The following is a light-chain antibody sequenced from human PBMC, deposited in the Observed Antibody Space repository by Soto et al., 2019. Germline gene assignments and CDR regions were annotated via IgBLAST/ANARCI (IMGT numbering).Light chain of an antibody. CDR3: QQYTSDLYT. CDR2: DAS. Sequence: DIQLTQFPSTLSASVGGTATITCRASKNLLTYLAWYQQKPGRAPKLLIHDASTLEDGVPSRFSGSGSGTEFSLTISSLQPEDFAMYHCQQYTSDLYTFGQGTKLQ. V-gene: IGKV1-5*01. CDR1: KNLLTY. J-gene: IGKJ2*01.